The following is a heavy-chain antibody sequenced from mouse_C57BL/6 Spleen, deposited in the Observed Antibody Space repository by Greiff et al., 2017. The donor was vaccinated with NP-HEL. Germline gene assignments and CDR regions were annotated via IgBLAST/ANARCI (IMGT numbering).Heavy chain of an antibody. D-gene: IGHD4-1*01. V-gene: IGHV10-1*01. CDR3: VRSLGNYYAMDY. CDR1: GFSFNTYA. Sequence: VQLKESGGGLVQPKGSLKLSCAASGFSFNTYAMNWVRQAPGKGLEWVARIRSKSNNYATYYADSVKDRFTISRDDSESMLYLQMNNLKTEDTAMYYCVRSLGNYYAMDYWGQGTSVTVSS. J-gene: IGHJ4*01. CDR2: IRSKSNNYAT.